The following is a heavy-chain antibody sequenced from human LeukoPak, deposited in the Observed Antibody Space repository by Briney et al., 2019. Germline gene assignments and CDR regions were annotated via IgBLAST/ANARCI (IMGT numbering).Heavy chain of an antibody. V-gene: IGHV1-2*02. CDR3: ARIHVDTAMARHYYYYYMDV. J-gene: IGHJ6*03. CDR2: INPNSGGT. CDR1: GYTFTGYY. D-gene: IGHD5-18*01. Sequence: ASVKVSCKASGYTFTGYYMHWVRQAPGQGLEWMGWINPNSGGTNYAQKFQGRVTMTRDTSISTAYMELSRLRSDDTAVYYCARIHVDTAMARHYYYYYMDVWGKGTTVTVSS.